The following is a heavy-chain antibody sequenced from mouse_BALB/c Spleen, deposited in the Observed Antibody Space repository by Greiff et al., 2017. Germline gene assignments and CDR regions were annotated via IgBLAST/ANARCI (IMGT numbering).Heavy chain of an antibody. CDR2: ISSGGSYT. D-gene: IGHD2-3*01. J-gene: IGHJ3*01. CDR1: GFTFSSYT. Sequence: EVKLVESGGGLVKPGGSLKLSCAASGFTFSSYTMSWVRQTPEKRLEWVATISSGGSYTYYPDSVKGRFTISRDNAKNTLYLQMSSLKSEDTAMYYCTRDEVGYYPMAYWGQGTLVTVSA. V-gene: IGHV5-6-4*01. CDR3: TRDEVGYYPMAY.